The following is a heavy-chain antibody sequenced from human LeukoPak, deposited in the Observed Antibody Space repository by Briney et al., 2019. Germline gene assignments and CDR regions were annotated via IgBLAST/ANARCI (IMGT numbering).Heavy chain of an antibody. CDR2: IYTSGST. Sequence: GGSLRLSCAASGLSVSDNYMSWVRQAPGKGLEWVSIIYTSGSTSYADSVKGRFTISRDSSQSTVLLQMSSVRAEDTAVYYCARGRPTFYFDYWGQGTLVTVSS. CDR1: GLSVSDNY. V-gene: IGHV3-66*01. J-gene: IGHJ4*02. CDR3: ARGRPTFYFDY. D-gene: IGHD3-16*01.